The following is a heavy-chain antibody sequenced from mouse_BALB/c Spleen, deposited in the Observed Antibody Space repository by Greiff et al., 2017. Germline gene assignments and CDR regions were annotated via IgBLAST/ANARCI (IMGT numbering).Heavy chain of an antibody. Sequence: EVKLVESGGGLVKPGGSLKLSCAASGFTFSSYAMSWVRQTPEKRLEWVASFSSGGSTYYPDSVKGRFTISRDNARNILYLQMSSLRSEDTAMYYCARETTVPFAYWGQGTLVTVSA. CDR3: ARETTVPFAY. V-gene: IGHV5-6-5*01. CDR1: GFTFSSYA. D-gene: IGHD1-1*01. CDR2: FSSGGST. J-gene: IGHJ3*01.